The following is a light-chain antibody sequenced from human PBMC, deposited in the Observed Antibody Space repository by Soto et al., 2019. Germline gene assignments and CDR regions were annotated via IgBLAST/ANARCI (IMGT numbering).Light chain of an antibody. J-gene: IGKJ4*01. CDR2: AAS. Sequence: DIQMPQSPAYVSDFVGDRVAITCRASHDIARWLAWYQQQQGKAPRLLIYAASSLQSGVPTRFSGSGYGTDFALTITNLQPEDSAVYYCQQVKGFPLTFGGGTKVDIK. CDR1: HDIARW. CDR3: QQVKGFPLT. V-gene: IGKV1-12*01.